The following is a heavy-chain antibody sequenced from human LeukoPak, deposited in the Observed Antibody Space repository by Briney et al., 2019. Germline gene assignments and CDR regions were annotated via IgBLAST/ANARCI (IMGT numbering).Heavy chain of an antibody. Sequence: GGSLRLSCAASGFTFSSYSMNWVRQAPGKGLEWVSSISSSSSYIYYADSVKGRFTIYRDNAKNSLYLQMNSLRAEDTAVYYCAGHLGTQWLRFFDYWGQGTLVTVSS. J-gene: IGHJ4*02. CDR1: GFTFSSYS. V-gene: IGHV3-21*01. D-gene: IGHD5-12*01. CDR3: AGHLGTQWLRFFDY. CDR2: ISSSSSYI.